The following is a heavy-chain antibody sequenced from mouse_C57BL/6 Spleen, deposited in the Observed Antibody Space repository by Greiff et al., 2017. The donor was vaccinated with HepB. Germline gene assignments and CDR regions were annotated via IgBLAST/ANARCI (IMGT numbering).Heavy chain of an antibody. V-gene: IGHV1-15*01. Sequence: QVHVKQSGAELVRPGASVTLSCKASGYTFTDYEMHWVKQTPVHGLEWIGAIDPETGGTAYNQKFKGKAILTADKSSSTAYMELRSLTSEDSAVYYCARDDGGTSGYFDVWGTGTTVTVSS. CDR1: GYTFTDYE. CDR2: IDPETGGT. D-gene: IGHD1-1*02. J-gene: IGHJ1*03. CDR3: ARDDGGTSGYFDV.